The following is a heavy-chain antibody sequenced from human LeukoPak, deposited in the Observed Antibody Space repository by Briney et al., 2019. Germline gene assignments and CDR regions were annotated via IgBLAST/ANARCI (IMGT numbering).Heavy chain of an antibody. Sequence: SETLSLTCAVYGGSFSGYYWSWIRQPPGKGLEWIGEINHSGSANYNPSLKSRVTISVDTSKNHFSLKLSSVTAADTAVYYCARVGRAVRFWGQGTLVTVSS. V-gene: IGHV4-34*01. CDR1: GGSFSGYY. CDR3: ARVGRAVRF. J-gene: IGHJ4*02. CDR2: INHSGSA.